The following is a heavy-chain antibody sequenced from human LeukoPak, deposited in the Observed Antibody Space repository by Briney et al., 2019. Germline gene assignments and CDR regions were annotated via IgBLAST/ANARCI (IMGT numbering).Heavy chain of an antibody. D-gene: IGHD3-3*01. CDR1: AFIVSSNY. CDR3: ARGRECDY. J-gene: IGHJ4*02. V-gene: IGHV3-53*01. CDR2: IYTGGTG. Sequence: GGSLRLSCVASAFIVSSNYMSAVRHAPGEGLEWISNIYTGGTGFYAASVKDRFTISRDNSKNTLYLQMNSLRADDTAMYYCARGRECDYWGQGTLVTVSS.